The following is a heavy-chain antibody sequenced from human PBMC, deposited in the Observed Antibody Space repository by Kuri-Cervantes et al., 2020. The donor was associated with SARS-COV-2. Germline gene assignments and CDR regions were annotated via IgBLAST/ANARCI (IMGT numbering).Heavy chain of an antibody. Sequence: GGSLRLSCAASGFTFSSYAMSWVRQAPGKGLEWVSRINPDGSYTNNADSVKGRFTLSRDNAKNMLFLQMNSLRAEDTAVYYCVRDGDHWNFDYWSQGTLVTVSS. CDR2: INPDGSYT. D-gene: IGHD1-1*01. CDR3: VRDGDHWNFDY. CDR1: GFTFSSYA. J-gene: IGHJ4*02. V-gene: IGHV3-74*01.